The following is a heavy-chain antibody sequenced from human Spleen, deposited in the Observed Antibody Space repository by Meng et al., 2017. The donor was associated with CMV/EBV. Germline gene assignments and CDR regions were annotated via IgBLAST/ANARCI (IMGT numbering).Heavy chain of an antibody. D-gene: IGHD4-17*01. CDR1: GFTFSNYA. CDR3: ARDTDAMDV. J-gene: IGHJ6*02. Sequence: GESLKISCAASGFTFSNYAMSWVRQAPGKGLEWVSYISSSGSTIYYAASVKGRFTISRDNAKNSLYLQMNSLRAEDTAVYYCARDTDAMDVWGQGTTVTVSS. CDR2: ISSSGSTI. V-gene: IGHV3-11*04.